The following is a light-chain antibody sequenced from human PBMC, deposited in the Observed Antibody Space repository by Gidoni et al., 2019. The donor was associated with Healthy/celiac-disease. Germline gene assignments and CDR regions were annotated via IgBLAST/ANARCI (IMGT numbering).Light chain of an antibody. V-gene: IGLV1-44*01. J-gene: IGLJ7*01. CDR3: AAWDDSLNGAV. Sequence: VLPQPPPASGTPGQRVTISCSGSSPNIGSNTVNWYQQLPGTAPKLLIYSNNQRPSGVPDRFSGSKSGTSASLAISGLQSEDEADYYCAAWDDSLNGAVFGGGTQLTVL. CDR2: SNN. CDR1: SPNIGSNT.